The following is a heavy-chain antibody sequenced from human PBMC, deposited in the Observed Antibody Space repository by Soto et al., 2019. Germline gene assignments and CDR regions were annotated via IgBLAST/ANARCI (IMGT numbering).Heavy chain of an antibody. D-gene: IGHD3-22*01. J-gene: IGHJ3*02. CDR2: ISYDGSNK. V-gene: IGHV3-30*03. CDR3: VRELRDYYDSSGSSSDAFDI. CDR1: GFTFSSYG. Sequence: PGGSLRLSCAASGFTFSSYGMHWVRQAPGKGLEWVAVISYDGSNKYYADSVKGRFTISRDNSKNTLYLQMNSLRAEDTAVYYCVRELRDYYDSSGSSSDAFDIWGQGTMVTVSS.